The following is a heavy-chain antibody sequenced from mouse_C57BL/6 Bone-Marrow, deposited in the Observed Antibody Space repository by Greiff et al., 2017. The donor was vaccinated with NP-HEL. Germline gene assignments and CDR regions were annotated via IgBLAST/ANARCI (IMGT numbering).Heavy chain of an antibody. CDR2: ISGGGGNT. Sequence: EVKLMESGGGLVKPGGSLKLSCAASGFTFSSYTMSWVRQTPEKRLEWVATISGGGGNTYYPDSVKGRFTISRDNAKNTLYLQMSSLRSEDTALYYCARREVYYDYFDYWGQGTTLTVSS. D-gene: IGHD1-1*01. J-gene: IGHJ2*01. CDR3: ARREVYYDYFDY. V-gene: IGHV5-9*01. CDR1: GFTFSSYT.